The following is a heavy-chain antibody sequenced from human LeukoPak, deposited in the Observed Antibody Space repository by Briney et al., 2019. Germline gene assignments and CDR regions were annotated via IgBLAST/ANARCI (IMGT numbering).Heavy chain of an antibody. D-gene: IGHD3-10*02. V-gene: IGHV3-49*04. CDR1: GFRFGGYA. Sequence: PGRSLRLSCTGSGFRFGGYALSWVRQSPGEGLEWVGFIRSKALYGTSEYAASVEGRFSISRDDSNSVAYLQMNSLKTEDTAVYFCVRESVRDYYFDYWGQGTLVTVSS. CDR3: VRESVRDYYFDY. J-gene: IGHJ4*02. CDR2: IRSKALYGTS.